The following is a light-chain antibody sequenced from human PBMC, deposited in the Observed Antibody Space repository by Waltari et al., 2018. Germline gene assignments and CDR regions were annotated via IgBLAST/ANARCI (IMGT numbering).Light chain of an antibody. Sequence: DIQMTQSPSTLSASVGDRVTITCRASQSISSWLAWDQQKPGKAPKLLIYDASSLESGVPSRCSGSGSGTEFTLTISSLQPDDFATYYCQQYNSYHTFGQGTKLEIK. CDR2: DAS. CDR1: QSISSW. CDR3: QQYNSYHT. J-gene: IGKJ2*01. V-gene: IGKV1-5*01.